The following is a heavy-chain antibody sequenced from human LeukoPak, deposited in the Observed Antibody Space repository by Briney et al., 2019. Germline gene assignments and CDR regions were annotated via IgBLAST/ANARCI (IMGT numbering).Heavy chain of an antibody. Sequence: ASVKVSCKASGDTFNTYTLSWVRQAPGQGLEWMGRIIPILVITNYAQKLQGRVTITADKSTSTVYMELSSLRSEGTAVYYCARSRDGYNYEAFDIWGQGTMVTVSS. CDR2: IIPILVIT. D-gene: IGHD5-24*01. CDR1: GDTFNTYT. J-gene: IGHJ3*02. CDR3: ARSRDGYNYEAFDI. V-gene: IGHV1-69*02.